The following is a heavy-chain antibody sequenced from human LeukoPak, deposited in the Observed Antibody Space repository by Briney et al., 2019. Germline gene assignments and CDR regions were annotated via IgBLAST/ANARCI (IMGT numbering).Heavy chain of an antibody. D-gene: IGHD3-10*01. CDR2: INLDSGRI. J-gene: IGHJ3*02. CDR3: AIDLRRRGSGMGAFDI. CDR1: GFTLEDYT. Sequence: GRSLRLSCAASGFTLEDYTMHWVRQAPGKGLEWVSDINLDSGRIAYADSVQGRFTISRDNTKHSLYLQMDSLRAEDTALYYCAIDLRRRGSGMGAFDIWGQGTMVTVSS. V-gene: IGHV3-9*01.